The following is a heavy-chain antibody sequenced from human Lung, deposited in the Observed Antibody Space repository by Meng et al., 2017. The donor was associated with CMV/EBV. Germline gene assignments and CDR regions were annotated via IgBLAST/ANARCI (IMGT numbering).Heavy chain of an antibody. CDR3: ARGSGSPAH. Sequence: GESLKISCTASGFTFGDYAMTWVRQAPGKRLEGRGFIRNRTRGGTTEYAASVKGRFSILRDDSKSIAYLQMDSVKIEDTGVYFCARGSGSPAHWGQGKLVNGAS. V-gene: IGHV3-49*04. J-gene: IGHJ4*02. CDR2: IRNRTRGGTT. CDR1: GFTFGDYA. D-gene: IGHD3-10*01.